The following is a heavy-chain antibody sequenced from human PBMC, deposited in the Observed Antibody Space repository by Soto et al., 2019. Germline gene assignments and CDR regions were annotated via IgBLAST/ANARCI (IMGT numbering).Heavy chain of an antibody. Sequence: QVTLKESGPVLVKPTETLTLRCTVSGLSISDSEMGVSWIRQPPGKALEWLAHIDSSGEKSYRTFLKSRLTXXXXXXXXXXXXXXXXXXXXXXXXYYCARRHLAVAVSPWFDPWGQGILVTVSS. CDR2: IDSSGEK. J-gene: IGHJ5*02. CDR3: ARRHLAVAVSPWFDP. V-gene: IGHV2-26*01. CDR1: GLSISDSEMG. D-gene: IGHD2-21*01.